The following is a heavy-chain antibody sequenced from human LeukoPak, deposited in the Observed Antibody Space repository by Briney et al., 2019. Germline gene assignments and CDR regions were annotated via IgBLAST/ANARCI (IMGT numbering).Heavy chain of an antibody. J-gene: IGHJ4*02. Sequence: PGGSLRLSCVASGFTFSSHWMSWVRQAPGKGLEWVGNIKQDGSDKYHADSVEGRFTISRDNAKNSLYLQMNSLRAEDTAVYYCARVTEDIVVVPAAPLDYWGQGTLVTVSS. D-gene: IGHD2-2*01. CDR1: GFTFSSHW. V-gene: IGHV3-7*01. CDR3: ARVTEDIVVVPAAPLDY. CDR2: IKQDGSDK.